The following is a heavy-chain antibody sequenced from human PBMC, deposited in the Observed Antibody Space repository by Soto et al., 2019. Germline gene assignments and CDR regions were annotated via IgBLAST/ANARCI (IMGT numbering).Heavy chain of an antibody. CDR2: IIPIFGTA. Sequence: ASVKVSCKASGGTFSSYAISWVRQVPGQGLEWMGGIIPIFGTANYAQKFQGRVTITADESTSTAYMELSSLRSEDTAVYYCARGYSGYDVGPDYGMDVWGQGTTVTVSS. D-gene: IGHD5-12*01. CDR1: GGTFSSYA. V-gene: IGHV1-69*13. CDR3: ARGYSGYDVGPDYGMDV. J-gene: IGHJ6*02.